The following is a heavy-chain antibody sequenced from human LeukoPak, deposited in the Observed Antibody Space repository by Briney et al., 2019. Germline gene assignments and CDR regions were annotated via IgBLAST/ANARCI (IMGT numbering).Heavy chain of an antibody. CDR3: AREHRLDYYGSSGYYFDY. CDR1: GFTFSSFE. Sequence: GGSLRLSCAASGFTFSSFEMNWVRQAPGKGLEWVSHISSSGVTIYYADSVKGRFTISRDNAKNSLYLQMNRLRAEDTAVYYCAREHRLDYYGSSGYYFDYWGQGTLVTVSS. J-gene: IGHJ4*02. CDR2: ISSSGVTI. V-gene: IGHV3-48*03. D-gene: IGHD3-22*01.